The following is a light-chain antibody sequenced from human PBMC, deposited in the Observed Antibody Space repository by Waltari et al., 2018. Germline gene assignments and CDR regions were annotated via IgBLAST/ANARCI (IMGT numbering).Light chain of an antibody. J-gene: IGKJ4*01. Sequence: DIQMTQSPSSLSASVVDRVTITCQASKDISRYLNWYQQKPGKAPKLLIYAASNLGTGVPSGFTGSGSGTDFTFTISSLQPDDTATYYCQQFDNLPLTFGGGTKVEIK. CDR2: AAS. CDR3: QQFDNLPLT. CDR1: KDISRY. V-gene: IGKV1-33*01.